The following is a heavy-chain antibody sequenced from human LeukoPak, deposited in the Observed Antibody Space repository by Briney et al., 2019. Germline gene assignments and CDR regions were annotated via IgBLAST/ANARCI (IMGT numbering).Heavy chain of an antibody. CDR1: GFTFSSYA. CDR2: ISYDGSNK. CDR3: ARGTNIVVVPAANIDY. D-gene: IGHD2-2*01. V-gene: IGHV3-30-3*01. Sequence: PGGSLRLSCAASGFTFSSYAMSWVRQAPGKGLEWVAVISYDGSNKYYADSVKGRFTISRDNSKNTLYLQMNSLRAEDTAVYYCARGTNIVVVPAANIDYWGQGTLVTVSS. J-gene: IGHJ4*02.